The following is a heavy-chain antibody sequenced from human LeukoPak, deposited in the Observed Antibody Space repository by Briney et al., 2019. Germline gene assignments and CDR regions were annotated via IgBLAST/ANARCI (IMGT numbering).Heavy chain of an antibody. D-gene: IGHD2-8*02. CDR1: GGTFSSYA. Sequence: ASVKVSCKASGGTFSSYAISWVRQAPGQGLEWMGWINPNSGGTNYAQKFQGRVTMTRDTSISTAYMELSRLRSDDTAVYYCARDVPVSYYYYGMDVWGQGTTVTVSS. J-gene: IGHJ6*02. CDR2: INPNSGGT. V-gene: IGHV1-2*02. CDR3: ARDVPVSYYYYGMDV.